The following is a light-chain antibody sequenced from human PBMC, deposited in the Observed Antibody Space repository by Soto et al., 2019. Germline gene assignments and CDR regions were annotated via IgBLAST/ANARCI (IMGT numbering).Light chain of an antibody. V-gene: IGKV3-15*01. Sequence: EIIMTQSPSTQSSSPGERVTLSCRAIRIININLAWYQQKPGQAPRLLIYGASTRATGIPARFSGSGFGTEFTLIISSLQSEDSAIYYCQQYDNWPPYTFGQGTRLEIK. CDR1: RIININ. J-gene: IGKJ5*01. CDR2: GAS. CDR3: QQYDNWPPYT.